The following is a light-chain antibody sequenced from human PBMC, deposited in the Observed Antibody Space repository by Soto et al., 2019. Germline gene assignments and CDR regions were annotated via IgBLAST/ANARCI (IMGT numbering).Light chain of an antibody. CDR1: QSVLYSSNNKNY. Sequence: DILITQSPGSLPLCPAERATLNCKSSQSVLYSSNNKNYLAWYQQKPGQPPKLLIYWASTRESGVPDRFSGSGSGTDFTLTISSLQAEDVAVYYCQQYYSTPPWTFGQGTKVDIK. CDR3: QQYYSTPPWT. CDR2: WAS. V-gene: IGKV4-1*01. J-gene: IGKJ1*01.